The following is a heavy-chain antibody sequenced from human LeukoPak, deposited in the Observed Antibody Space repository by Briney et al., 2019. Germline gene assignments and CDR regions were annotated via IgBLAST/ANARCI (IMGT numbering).Heavy chain of an antibody. J-gene: IGHJ4*02. CDR3: ARFGSLREPIHDY. D-gene: IGHD3-16*01. CDR2: IYYSGTT. CDR1: GGSISNYY. Sequence: ASETLSLTCTVSGGSISNYYWTWIRQPPGKGLDWIGYIYYSGTTNYNPSLNSRVTISVDTSKNQFSLKLSSVTAADTAVYYCARFGSLREPIHDYWGQGTLVTVSS. V-gene: IGHV4-59*01.